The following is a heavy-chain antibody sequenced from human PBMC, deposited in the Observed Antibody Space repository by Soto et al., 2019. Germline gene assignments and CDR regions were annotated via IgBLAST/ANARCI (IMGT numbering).Heavy chain of an antibody. CDR1: GFTFSSYA. Sequence: EVQPLESGGGLVQPGGSLRLSCAASGFTFSSYAMSWVRQAPGKGLEWVSGISGSGDSTYYADSVKGRFTISRDNSKNTLYLQMNSLRAEDTAVYYCAKGVPGIAVAGTGYFQHWGQGTLVTVSS. D-gene: IGHD6-19*01. CDR2: ISGSGDST. J-gene: IGHJ1*01. V-gene: IGHV3-23*01. CDR3: AKGVPGIAVAGTGYFQH.